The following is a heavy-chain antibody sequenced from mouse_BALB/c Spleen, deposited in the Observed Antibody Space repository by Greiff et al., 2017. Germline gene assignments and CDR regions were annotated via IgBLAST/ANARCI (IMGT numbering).Heavy chain of an antibody. Sequence: EVQVVESGAELVRSGASVKLSCTASGFTIKDYYMHWVKQRPEQGLEWIGCIGPENGDTEYAPKFEGKATMTADTSSNTAYLQLSSLTSEDTAVYYCSAGRRYFDYWGQGTTLTVSS. CDR2: IGPENGDT. CDR1: GFTIKDYY. CDR3: SAGRRYFDY. V-gene: IGHV14-4*02. J-gene: IGHJ2*01.